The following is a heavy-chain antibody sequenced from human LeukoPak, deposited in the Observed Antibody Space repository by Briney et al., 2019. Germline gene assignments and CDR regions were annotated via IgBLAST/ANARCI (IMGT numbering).Heavy chain of an antibody. V-gene: IGHV4-34*01. CDR1: GGSFSGYY. J-gene: IGHJ4*02. D-gene: IGHD6-19*01. Sequence: PSETLSLTCAVYGGSFSGYYWSWIRQPPGKGLEWMGEIYHSGSTNYNPSLKTRVPISVDTSKNHFSLKLRSVTAADTAVYYCARAGIAVAGRVDYWGQGTLVTVSS. CDR3: ARAGIAVAGRVDY. CDR2: IYHSGST.